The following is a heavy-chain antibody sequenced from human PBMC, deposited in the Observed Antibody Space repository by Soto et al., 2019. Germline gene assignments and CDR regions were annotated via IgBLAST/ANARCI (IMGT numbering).Heavy chain of an antibody. J-gene: IGHJ4*02. CDR1: RFTFSSYA. V-gene: IGHV3-23*01. CDR2: ISGSGGST. D-gene: IGHD3-3*01. Sequence: GGSLRLSCAASRFTFSSYAMSWVRQAPGKGLEWVSAISGSGGSTYYADSVKGRFTISRDNSKNTLYLQMNSLRAEDTAVYYCAKLPQYYDFWSGYYVRFDYWGQGTLVTVSS. CDR3: AKLPQYYDFWSGYYVRFDY.